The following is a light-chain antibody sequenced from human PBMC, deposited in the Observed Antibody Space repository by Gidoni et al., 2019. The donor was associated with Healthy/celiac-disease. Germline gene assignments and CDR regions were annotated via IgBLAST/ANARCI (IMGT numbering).Light chain of an antibody. CDR3: QQYNSYSWT. CDR1: QSISSW. J-gene: IGKJ1*01. Sequence: DIQMTQYPSTLSASVGDRVTITCRASQSISSWFAWYQQKPGKAPKLLIYDASSLESGVPSRFSGSGSGTEFTLPISSLQPDDFATYYCQQYNSYSWTFGQGTKVEIK. V-gene: IGKV1-5*01. CDR2: DAS.